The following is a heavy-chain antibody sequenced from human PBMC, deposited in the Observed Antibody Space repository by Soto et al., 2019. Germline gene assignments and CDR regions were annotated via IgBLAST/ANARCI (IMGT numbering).Heavy chain of an antibody. Sequence: ETLSLTCTVSGGSISSYYWSWIRQPPGKGLEWIGYIYYSGSTNYNPSLKSRVTISVDTSKNQFSLKLSSVTAADTAVYYCARAGSRTYSSSWYSTTPFDYWGQGTLVTVSS. V-gene: IGHV4-59*01. CDR2: IYYSGST. D-gene: IGHD6-13*01. CDR1: GGSISSYY. CDR3: ARAGSRTYSSSWYSTTPFDY. J-gene: IGHJ4*02.